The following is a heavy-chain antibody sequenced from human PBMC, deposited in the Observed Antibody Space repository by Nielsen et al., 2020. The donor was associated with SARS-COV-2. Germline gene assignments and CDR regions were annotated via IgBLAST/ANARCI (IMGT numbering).Heavy chain of an antibody. CDR1: VYTFTSYY. D-gene: IGHD3-3*01. V-gene: IGHV1-46*01. CDR2: INPSGGST. J-gene: IGHJ4*02. CDR3: ARAGFLEWNPFDY. Sequence: SVKVSCMASVYTFTSYYMHWVRQAPGQGLEWMGIINPSGGSTSCAQKFQGRVTMTRDTSTSTVYMELSSLRSEDTAVYYCARAGFLEWNPFDYWGQGTLVTVSS.